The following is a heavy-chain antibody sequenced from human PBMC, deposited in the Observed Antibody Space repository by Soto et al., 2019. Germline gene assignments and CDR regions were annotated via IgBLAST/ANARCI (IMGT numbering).Heavy chain of an antibody. CDR1: GYTFPSYG. CDR2: ISAYDGNT. J-gene: IGHJ6*02. V-gene: IGHV1-18*01. Sequence: QVQLVQSGAEVKKPGASGKVSCKASGYTFPSYGINWVRQSPGTGLDWLGCISAYDGNTNDAPIRQGRVSMTTDTSTNTAYREVRILRSDATAVYYSERGGYYDSSGSRNYYYYGMNGSGQGNTVTVSS. D-gene: IGHD3-22*01. CDR3: ERGGYYDSSGSRNYYYYGMNG.